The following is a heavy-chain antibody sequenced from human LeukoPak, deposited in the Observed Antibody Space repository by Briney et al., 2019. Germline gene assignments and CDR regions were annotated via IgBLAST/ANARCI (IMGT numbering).Heavy chain of an antibody. Sequence: ASVKVSCKASGYTFTSYGISWVRQAPGQGLEWMGWISAYNGNTNYAQKLQGRVTMTTDTSTSAAYMELRSPRSDDTAVYYCARVQSGSGSYGVWDYWGQGTLVTVSS. D-gene: IGHD3-10*01. CDR3: ARVQSGSGSYGVWDY. CDR2: ISAYNGNT. J-gene: IGHJ4*02. CDR1: GYTFTSYG. V-gene: IGHV1-18*01.